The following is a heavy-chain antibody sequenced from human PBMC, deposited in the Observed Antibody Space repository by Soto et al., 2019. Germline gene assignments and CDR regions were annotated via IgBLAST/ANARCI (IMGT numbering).Heavy chain of an antibody. CDR3: ARAQLAVAGEGAFDI. J-gene: IGHJ3*02. D-gene: IGHD6-19*01. CDR2: IYYSGST. V-gene: IGHV4-31*03. CDR1: GGSISSGGYY. Sequence: QVQLQESGPGLVKPSQSLSLTCTVSGGSISSGGYYWSWIRQHPGKGLEWIGYIYYSGSTYYNPSLKSRVTISVDTPKNQFSLKLSSVTAADTAVYYCARAQLAVAGEGAFDIWGQGTMVTVSS.